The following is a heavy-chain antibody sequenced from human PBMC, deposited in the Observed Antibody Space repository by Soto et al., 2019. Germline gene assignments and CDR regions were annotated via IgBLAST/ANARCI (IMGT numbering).Heavy chain of an antibody. V-gene: IGHV3-23*01. CDR2: ISGGGDNT. D-gene: IGHD3-3*01. CDR3: AKASYYDFWTGFDS. Sequence: EVQLLESGGGLVQPGGSLRLSCTSSGFVFSDYAMSWVRQAPGKGLEWVSAISGGGDNTHFGASVHGRFAISRDNSNNTLHLQMNSLRAEDTAIYYCAKASYYDFWTGFDSWGQGTLVTVSS. J-gene: IGHJ4*02. CDR1: GFVFSDYA.